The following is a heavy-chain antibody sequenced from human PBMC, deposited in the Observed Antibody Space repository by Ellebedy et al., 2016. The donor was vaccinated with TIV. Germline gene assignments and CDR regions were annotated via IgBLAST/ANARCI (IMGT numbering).Heavy chain of an antibody. D-gene: IGHD3-10*01. Sequence: ASVKVSCKASGYTFTRYYMHWVRQAPGQGLEWMGIINPSGGSTSSAQKFQGRVTMTRDTSTSTVYMELSSLRSEDTAVYYCARDLTMGRGVIISSPGYWGQGTLVTVSS. CDR2: INPSGGST. J-gene: IGHJ4*02. V-gene: IGHV1-46*01. CDR1: GYTFTRYY. CDR3: ARDLTMGRGVIISSPGY.